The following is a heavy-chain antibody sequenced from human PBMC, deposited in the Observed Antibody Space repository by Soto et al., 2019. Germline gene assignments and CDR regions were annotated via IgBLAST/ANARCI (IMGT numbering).Heavy chain of an antibody. CDR3: ARSPFYYSGYDPYYYYYMDV. CDR2: INPNSGGT. J-gene: IGHJ6*03. V-gene: IGHV1-2*04. CDR1: GYTFTGYY. D-gene: IGHD5-12*01. Sequence: ASVKVSCKASGYTFTGYYMHWVRQAPGQGLEWMGWINPNSGGTNYAQKFQGWVTMTRDTSISTAYMELSRLRSDDTAVYYCARSPFYYSGYDPYYYYYMDVWGKGTTVTVSS.